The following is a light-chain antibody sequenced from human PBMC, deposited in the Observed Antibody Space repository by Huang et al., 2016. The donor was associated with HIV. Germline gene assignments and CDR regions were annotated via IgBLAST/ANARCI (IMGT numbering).Light chain of an antibody. CDR1: QSVDDN. CDR3: QQYKSWFT. CDR2: GAS. Sequence: EIVMTQSPATLSVSPGKRVTLACRASQSVDDNLAWYRQKPGQAPRLLVYGASTRATGVPVRFSGSGSGTEFTLTITSLQSEDSASYYCQQYKSWFTFGQGTRLEIK. J-gene: IGKJ5*01. V-gene: IGKV3-15*01.